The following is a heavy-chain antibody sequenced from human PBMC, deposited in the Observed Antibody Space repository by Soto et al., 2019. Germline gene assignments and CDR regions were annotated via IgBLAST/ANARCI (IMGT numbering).Heavy chain of an antibody. CDR2: IYSGGST. V-gene: IGHV3-66*01. Sequence: VGSLRLSCAASGFTVSSNYMSWVRQAPGKGLEWVSVIYSGGSTYYADSVKGRFTISRDNSKNTLYLQMNSLRAEDTAVYYCARDQVGATTENAFDIWGQGTMVTVSS. CDR1: GFTVSSNY. J-gene: IGHJ3*02. CDR3: ARDQVGATTENAFDI. D-gene: IGHD1-26*01.